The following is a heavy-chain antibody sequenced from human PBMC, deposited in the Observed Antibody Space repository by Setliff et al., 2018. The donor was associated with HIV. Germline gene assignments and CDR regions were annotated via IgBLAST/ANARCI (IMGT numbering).Heavy chain of an antibody. J-gene: IGHJ4*02. CDR1: GITFSRYA. V-gene: IGHV3-64*01. D-gene: IGHD6-13*01. CDR3: ARDRWFSNNWYSDY. Sequence: GGSLRLSCAASGITFSRYAMHWVRQAPGKGLEYVSGIKSDGGSTYYANSVKGRFTISRDNSKNTLYLQMGSLRPEDMAVYHCARDRWFSNNWYSDYWGQGTLVTVSS. CDR2: IKSDGGST.